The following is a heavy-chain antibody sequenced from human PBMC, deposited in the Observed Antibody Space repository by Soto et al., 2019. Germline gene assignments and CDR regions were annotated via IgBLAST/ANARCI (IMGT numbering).Heavy chain of an antibody. CDR2: IYYSGST. CDR1: GGSISSYY. CDR3: ARRHGPFDF. J-gene: IGHJ4*02. V-gene: IGHV4-59*01. Sequence: SETLSLTYTVSGGSISSYYWSWIRQPPGKGLEWIGYIYYSGSTSYNPSLKSRVTISVDTSKNQFSLKLSSVTAADTAVYYCARRHGPFDFWGQGTLVTVSS.